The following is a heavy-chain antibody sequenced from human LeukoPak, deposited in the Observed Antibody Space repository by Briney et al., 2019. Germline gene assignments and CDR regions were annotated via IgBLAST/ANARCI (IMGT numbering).Heavy chain of an antibody. V-gene: IGHV3-13*01. D-gene: IGHD3-22*01. J-gene: IGHJ2*01. CDR1: GFTFNYYD. Sequence: PGGSLRLSCAVSGFTFNYYDMHWGRQAPGKRLEWVSAIRTTGDTHYPDSVQGRFAMSREDAKNSVHLQMNTLRAGDTAVYYCARGVSYYYDNSGHPGWYFDLWGRGTLVTVSS. CDR2: IRTTGDT. CDR3: ARGVSYYYDNSGHPGWYFDL.